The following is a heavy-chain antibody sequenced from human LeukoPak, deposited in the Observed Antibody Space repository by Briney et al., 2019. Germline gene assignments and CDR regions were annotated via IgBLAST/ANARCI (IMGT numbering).Heavy chain of an antibody. CDR1: GFTFSDYY. CDR2: ISSSSSYI. Sequence: PGGSLRLSCAASGFTFSDYYMNWIRQAPGKGLEWVSSISSSSSYIYSADSLKGRFTISRDNAKNSLYLQMNSLRAEDTAVYYCARSRQYSTDGDYDYWGQGTLVTVSS. J-gene: IGHJ4*02. V-gene: IGHV3-11*06. CDR3: ARSRQYSTDGDYDY. D-gene: IGHD6-6*01.